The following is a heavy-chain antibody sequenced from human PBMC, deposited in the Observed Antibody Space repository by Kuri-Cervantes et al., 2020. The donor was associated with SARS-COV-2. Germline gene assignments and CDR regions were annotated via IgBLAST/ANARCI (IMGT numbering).Heavy chain of an antibody. J-gene: IGHJ5*02. V-gene: IGHV3-73*01. Sequence: LSLTCAASGFTFSGSAMHWVRQASGKGLEWVGRIRSKANSYATAYAASVKGRFTISRDNSKNTLYLQMNSLRAEDTAVYYCAKPATVTTRYWFDPWGQGTLVTVSS. CDR2: IRSKANSYAT. D-gene: IGHD4-11*01. CDR3: AKPATVTTRYWFDP. CDR1: GFTFSGSA.